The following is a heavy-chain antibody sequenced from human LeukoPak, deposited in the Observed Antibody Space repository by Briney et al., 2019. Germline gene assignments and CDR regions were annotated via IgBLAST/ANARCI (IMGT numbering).Heavy chain of an antibody. CDR2: IYIGGST. V-gene: IGHV3-53*01. J-gene: IGHJ6*03. Sequence: GGSLRLSCAASGFTVSSNYMSWVRQAPGKGLEWVSVIYIGGSTYYADSVKGRFTISRDNSKNTLYLQMNSLRAEDTAVYYCARGGAAPTPYYYYYYMDVWGKGTTVTVSS. D-gene: IGHD6-13*01. CDR3: ARGGAAPTPYYYYYYMDV. CDR1: GFTVSSNY.